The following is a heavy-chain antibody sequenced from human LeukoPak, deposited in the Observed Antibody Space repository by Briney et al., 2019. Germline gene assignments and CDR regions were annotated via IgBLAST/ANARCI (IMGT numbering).Heavy chain of an antibody. J-gene: IGHJ4*02. V-gene: IGHV4-38-2*02. CDR3: ARADGVDTAMGYLYYFDY. D-gene: IGHD5-18*01. CDR1: GYSISSGYY. Sequence: SETLSLTCTVSGYSISSGYYWGWIRQPPGKGLEWIGSIYHSGSTYYNPSLKSRVTISVDTSKNQFSLKLSSVTAADTAVYYCARADGVDTAMGYLYYFDYWGQGTLVTVSS. CDR2: IYHSGST.